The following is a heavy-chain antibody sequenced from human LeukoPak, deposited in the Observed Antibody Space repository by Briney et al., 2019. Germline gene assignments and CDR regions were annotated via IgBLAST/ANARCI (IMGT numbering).Heavy chain of an antibody. J-gene: IGHJ4*02. CDR3: AKSPPEVNYYDSSGYYYFDYFDY. CDR2: ISGSGGST. V-gene: IGHV3-23*01. D-gene: IGHD3-22*01. CDR1: GFTFSSYA. Sequence: GGSLRLSCAASGFTFSSYAMSWVRQAPGKGLEWVSAISGSGGSTYYADSVKGRFTISRDNSKNTLYLQMNSLRAEDTAVYYCAKSPPEVNYYDSSGYYYFDYFDYWGQGTLVTVSS.